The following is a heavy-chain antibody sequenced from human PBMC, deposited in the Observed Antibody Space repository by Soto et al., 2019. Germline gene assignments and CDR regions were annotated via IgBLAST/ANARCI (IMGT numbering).Heavy chain of an antibody. V-gene: IGHV1-2*02. D-gene: IGHD3-3*01. CDR3: ASGDPKHYYGMDV. Sequence: ASVKVSCKASGYTFTSYYMHWVRQAPGQGLEWMGIINPNSGGTNYAQKFQGRVTMTRDTSISTAYMELSRLRSDDTAVYYCASGDPKHYYGMDVWGQGTTVTVSS. CDR1: GYTFTSYY. CDR2: INPNSGGT. J-gene: IGHJ6*02.